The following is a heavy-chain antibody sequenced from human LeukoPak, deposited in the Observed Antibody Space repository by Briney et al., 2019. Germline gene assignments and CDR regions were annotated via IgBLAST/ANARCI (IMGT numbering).Heavy chain of an antibody. CDR3: ARARVTTSSRYFDL. CDR2: IYHSGST. J-gene: IGHJ2*01. CDR1: GGSISSGGYS. Sequence: SQTLSLTCAVSGGSISSGGYSWGWIRQPPGKGLEWIGYIYHSGSTYYNPSLKSRVTISVDRSKNQFSLKLSSVTAADTAVYYCARARVTTSSRYFDLWGRGTLVTVSS. V-gene: IGHV4-30-2*01. D-gene: IGHD4-17*01.